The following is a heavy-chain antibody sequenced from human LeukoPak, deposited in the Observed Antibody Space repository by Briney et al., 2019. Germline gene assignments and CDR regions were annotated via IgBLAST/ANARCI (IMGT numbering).Heavy chain of an antibody. CDR1: GASDNIDYN. J-gene: IGHJ5*02. D-gene: IGHD5-12*01. CDR3: SPCGHDYDWFGP. CDR2: IIPFLGSV. V-gene: IGHV1-69*08. Sequence: SVKVSCKAVGASDNIDYNFIWARQAPGKGLQWMGRIIPFLGSVKYEQDFQDRLSLTVDRPTSTLFLELTRLTVADTGIYYCSPCGHDYDWFGPWGQGTPVIVSS.